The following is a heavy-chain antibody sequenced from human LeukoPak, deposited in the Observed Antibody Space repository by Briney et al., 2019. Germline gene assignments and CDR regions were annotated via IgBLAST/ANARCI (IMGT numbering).Heavy chain of an antibody. CDR1: GFTFSSYW. CDR3: AKDNPWLPDY. CDR2: INSDGTLI. J-gene: IGHJ4*02. Sequence: GGSLRLSCAASGFTFSSYWMHWVRQAPGKGLVWVSRINSDGTLISYADPVKGRFTISRDNAKNTLYLQMNSLRAEDTAVYYCAKDNPWLPDYWGQGTLVTVSS. D-gene: IGHD5-12*01. V-gene: IGHV3-74*01.